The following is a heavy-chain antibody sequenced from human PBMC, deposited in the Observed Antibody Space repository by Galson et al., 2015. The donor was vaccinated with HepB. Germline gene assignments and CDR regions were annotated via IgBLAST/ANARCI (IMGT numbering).Heavy chain of an antibody. D-gene: IGHD6-13*01. CDR2: ISYDGSNK. Sequence: SLRLSCAASGFTFSNAWMSWVRQAPGKGLEWVAVISYDGSNKYYADSVKGRFTISRDNSKNTLYLQMNSLRAEDTAVYYCARDQSSSWLRGDAFDIWGQGTMVTVSS. V-gene: IGHV3-30-3*01. J-gene: IGHJ3*02. CDR1: GFTFSNAW. CDR3: ARDQSSSWLRGDAFDI.